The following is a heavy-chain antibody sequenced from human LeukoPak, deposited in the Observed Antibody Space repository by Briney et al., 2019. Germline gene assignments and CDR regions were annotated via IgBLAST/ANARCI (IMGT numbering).Heavy chain of an antibody. D-gene: IGHD4-23*01. J-gene: IGHJ4*02. CDR3: ARYGGFYFAS. V-gene: IGHV4-4*02. CDR1: GVSVSSITW. Sequence: SETLSLTCAVSGVSVSSITWGSWIRQPPGKGLEWIGEFYHTESGTYNSSLAIRVTISCDNSKNKFSLTLTSVTAAETAVSYCARYGGFYFASWGQGTLVSVSS. CDR2: FYHTESG.